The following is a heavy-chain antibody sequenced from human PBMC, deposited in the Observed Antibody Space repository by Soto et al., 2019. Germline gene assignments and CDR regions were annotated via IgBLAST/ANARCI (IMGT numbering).Heavy chain of an antibody. CDR1: GLSYTTYA. CDR3: ARAISGYVT. V-gene: IGHV1-3*01. D-gene: IGHD5-12*01. CDR2: INAGNGDT. Sequence: VQLVQSGAEVKKPGASVRISCTASGLSYTTYAIHWVRQAPGQGLEWMGWINAGNGDTRYSQRFQGRVTLTTDTSATTTYMDLSSLRSEDTSIYSCARAISGYVTWGQGTLVTVSS. J-gene: IGHJ4*02.